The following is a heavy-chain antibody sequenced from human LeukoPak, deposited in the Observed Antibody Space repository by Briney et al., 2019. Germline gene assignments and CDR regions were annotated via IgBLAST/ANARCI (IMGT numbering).Heavy chain of an antibody. CDR1: GFPFSSYA. Sequence: PGGSLRLSCAASGFPFSSYAMTWVRQPPGKGLEWVASITDSGHRTYYADSVKGRFTISRDNAKNSLYLQMNSLRAEDTALYYCARAYDSSGYYFDYWGQGTLVTVSS. CDR3: ARAYDSSGYYFDY. J-gene: IGHJ4*02. D-gene: IGHD3-22*01. CDR2: ITDSGHRT. V-gene: IGHV3-23*01.